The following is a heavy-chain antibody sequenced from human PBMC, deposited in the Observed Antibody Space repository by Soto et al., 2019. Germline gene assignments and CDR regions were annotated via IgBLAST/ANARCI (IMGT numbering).Heavy chain of an antibody. CDR3: ARATTFTLPITMVRGDPPNWFDP. J-gene: IGHJ5*02. CDR2: IWYDGSNK. V-gene: IGHV3-33*01. CDR1: GFTFSSYG. Sequence: GGSLRLSCAASGFTFSSYGMHWVRQAPGKGLEWVAVIWYDGSNKYYADSVKGRFTISRDNSKNTLYLQMNSLRAEDTAVYYCARATTFTLPITMVRGDPPNWFDPWGQGTLVTVSS. D-gene: IGHD3-10*01.